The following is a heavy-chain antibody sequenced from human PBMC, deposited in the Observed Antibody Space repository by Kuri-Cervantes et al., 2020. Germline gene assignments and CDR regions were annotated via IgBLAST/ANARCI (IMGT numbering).Heavy chain of an antibody. CDR3: AKDFGGSSI. D-gene: IGHD1-26*01. V-gene: IGHV3-33*06. Sequence: LSLTCAASGFTFSSYGMHWVRQAPGKGLEWVAVIWYDGSNKYYADSVKGRFTISRDNSKNTLYLQMNSLRAEDTAVYYCAKDFGGSSIWGQGTLVTVSS. CDR1: GFTFSSYG. CDR2: IWYDGSNK. J-gene: IGHJ4*02.